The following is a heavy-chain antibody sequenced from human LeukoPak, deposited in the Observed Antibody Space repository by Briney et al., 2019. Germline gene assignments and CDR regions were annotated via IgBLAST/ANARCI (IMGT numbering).Heavy chain of an antibody. J-gene: IGHJ4*02. Sequence: ASVKVSCKASGGTFSSYAISWVRQAPGQGLEWMGRIIPILGIANYAQKFQGRVTITADKSTSTAYMELSSLRSEDTAVYYCARWDSSGWMRYYFDYWGQGTLVTVSS. CDR2: IIPILGIA. V-gene: IGHV1-69*04. D-gene: IGHD3-22*01. CDR3: ARWDSSGWMRYYFDY. CDR1: GGTFSSYA.